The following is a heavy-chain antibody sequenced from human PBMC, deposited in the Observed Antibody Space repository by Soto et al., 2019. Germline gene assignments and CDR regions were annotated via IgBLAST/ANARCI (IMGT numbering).Heavy chain of an antibody. CDR1: GYTFTSYA. D-gene: IGHD1-26*01. V-gene: IGHV1-3*01. J-gene: IGHJ1*01. Sequence: ASVKVSCKASGYTFTSYAMHWVRQAPGQRLEWMGWINAGNGNTKYSQKFQGRVTITRDTSASTAYMELSSLRSEDTAVYYCARDDGSYPEYFQHWGQGTLVTVSS. CDR3: ARDDGSYPEYFQH. CDR2: INAGNGNT.